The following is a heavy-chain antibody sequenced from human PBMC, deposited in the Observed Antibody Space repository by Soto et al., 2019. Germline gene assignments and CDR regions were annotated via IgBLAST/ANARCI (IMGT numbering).Heavy chain of an antibody. CDR2: ISWNSGSI. V-gene: IGHV3-9*01. CDR1: GFTFDDYA. Sequence: LSLSCAASGFTFDDYAMHWVRQAPGKGLEWVSGISWNSGSIGYADSVKGRFTISRDNAKNSLYLQMNSLRAEDTAVYYCAREPRPGYCSTPSCYGMDVWGQGTMVTVSS. J-gene: IGHJ6*02. D-gene: IGHD2-2*03. CDR3: AREPRPGYCSTPSCYGMDV.